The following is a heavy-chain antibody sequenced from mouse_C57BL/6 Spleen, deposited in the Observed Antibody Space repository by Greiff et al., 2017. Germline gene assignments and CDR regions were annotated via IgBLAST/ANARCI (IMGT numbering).Heavy chain of an antibody. CDR1: GYAFSSSW. Sequence: QVQLQQSGPELVKPGASVKISCKASGYAFSSSWMNWVKQRPGKGLEWIGRIYPGDGDTNYNGKFKGKATLTADKSSSTAYMQLSSLTSEDSAVXFCANGRAQASGYYFDYWGQGTTLTVSS. CDR2: IYPGDGDT. CDR3: ANGRAQASGYYFDY. J-gene: IGHJ2*01. D-gene: IGHD3-2*02. V-gene: IGHV1-82*01.